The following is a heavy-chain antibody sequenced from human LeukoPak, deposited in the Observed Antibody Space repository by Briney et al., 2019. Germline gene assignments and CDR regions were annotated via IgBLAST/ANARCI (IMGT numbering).Heavy chain of an antibody. D-gene: IGHD3-10*01. CDR2: IFYSGST. CDR3: ARVYYGRTYDYWYFDL. J-gene: IGHJ2*01. V-gene: IGHV4-59*01. Sequence: SETLSLTCTVSGGSISGYYWSWIRQPPGKGLEWIGYIFYSGSTNYNPSLKSRVTISVDTSKNQFSLRLSSVTAADTAVYFCARVYYGRTYDYWYFDLWGRGTLVTVSS. CDR1: GGSISGYY.